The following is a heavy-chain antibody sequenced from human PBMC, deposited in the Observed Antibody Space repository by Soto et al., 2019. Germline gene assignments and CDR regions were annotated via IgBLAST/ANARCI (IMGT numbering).Heavy chain of an antibody. J-gene: IGHJ6*03. D-gene: IGHD3-3*02. CDR2: ISGSGGST. CDR1: GFTFSSYA. Sequence: PGGSLRLSCAASGFTFSSYAMSWVRQAPGKGLEWVSAISGSGGSTYYADSVKGRFTISRDNSKNTLYLQMNSLRAEDTAVYYCAKAPPLHLQRYYYYYMDVWGKGTTVTVSS. CDR3: AKAPPLHLQRYYYYYMDV. V-gene: IGHV3-23*01.